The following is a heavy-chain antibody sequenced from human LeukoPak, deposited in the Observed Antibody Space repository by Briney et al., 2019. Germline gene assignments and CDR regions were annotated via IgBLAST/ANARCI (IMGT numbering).Heavy chain of an antibody. V-gene: IGHV3-49*04. D-gene: IGHD3-22*01. CDR3: TRRYSYDSSGYYYVRDAFDI. J-gene: IGHJ3*02. CDR1: GFTFGDYV. CDR2: IRSKAYGGTT. Sequence: GGSLRLSCTASGFTFGDYVMSWVRQAPGKGLEWVGFIRSKAYGGTTKNAASVKGRFTISRDDSRSIAYLQMNSLKTEDTAVYYCTRRYSYDSSGYYYVRDAFDIWGQGTMVTVSS.